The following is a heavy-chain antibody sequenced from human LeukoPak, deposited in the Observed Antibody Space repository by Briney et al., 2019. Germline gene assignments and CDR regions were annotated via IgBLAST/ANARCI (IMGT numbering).Heavy chain of an antibody. J-gene: IGHJ4*02. CDR3: ARDHLGELFDY. V-gene: IGHV3-30-3*01. Sequence: GRSLRLSCAASGFTFSSYARHWVRQAPGKGLEWVAVISYDGSNKYYADSVKGRFTISRDNSKNTLYLQMNSLRAEDTAVYYCARDHLGELFDYWGQGTLVTVSS. D-gene: IGHD3-10*01. CDR2: ISYDGSNK. CDR1: GFTFSSYA.